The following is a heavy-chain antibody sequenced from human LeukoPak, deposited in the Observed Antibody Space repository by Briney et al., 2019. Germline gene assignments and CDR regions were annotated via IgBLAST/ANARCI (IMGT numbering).Heavy chain of an antibody. CDR2: ISWNSGSI. J-gene: IGHJ4*02. CDR1: GFTFDDYA. D-gene: IGHD1-26*01. Sequence: PGGSLRLSCAASGFTFDDYAMHWVRQAPGKGLEWVSGISWNSGSIGYADSVKGRFTISRDNAKNSLYLQMYSLRAEDSALYYCKKNRGAKQGLRFDYWGQGPLVTVS. V-gene: IGHV3-9*01. CDR3: KKNRGAKQGLRFDY.